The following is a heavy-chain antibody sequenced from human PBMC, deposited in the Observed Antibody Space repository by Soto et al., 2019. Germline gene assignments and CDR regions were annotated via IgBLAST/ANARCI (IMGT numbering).Heavy chain of an antibody. Sequence: ASVKVSCKASGYTFTSYAMHWVRQAPGQRLEWMGWINAGNGNTKYSQKFQGRVTITRDTSASTAYMELSSLRSEDTAVYYCARDDVQLEYNWFDPWGQGTLVTVSS. D-gene: IGHD1-1*01. CDR3: ARDDVQLEYNWFDP. CDR1: GYTFTSYA. J-gene: IGHJ5*02. V-gene: IGHV1-3*01. CDR2: INAGNGNT.